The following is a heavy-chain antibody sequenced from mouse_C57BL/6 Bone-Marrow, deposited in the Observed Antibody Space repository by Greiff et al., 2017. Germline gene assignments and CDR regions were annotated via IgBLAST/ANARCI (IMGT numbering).Heavy chain of an antibody. CDR1: GYSFTGYY. CDR3: ARSGYYGFAY. D-gene: IGHD2-3*01. J-gene: IGHJ3*01. V-gene: IGHV1-42*01. CDR2: INPSTGGT. Sequence: VHVKQSGPELVKPGASVKISCKASGYSFTGYYMNWVKQSPEKSLEWIGEINPSTGGTTYNQKFKAKATLTVDKSSSTAYMQLKSLTSEDSAVYYCARSGYYGFAYWGQGTLVTVSA.